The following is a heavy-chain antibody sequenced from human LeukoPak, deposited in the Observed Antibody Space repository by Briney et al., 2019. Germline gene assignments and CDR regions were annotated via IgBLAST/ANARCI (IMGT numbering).Heavy chain of an antibody. V-gene: IGHV1-69*04. D-gene: IGHD6-19*01. J-gene: IGHJ4*02. CDR2: IIPILGIA. Sequence: SVTVSCKASGGTFSSYAISWVRQAPGQGLEWMGRIIPILGIANYAQKFQGRVTITADKSTSTAYMELSSLRSEDTAVYYCAREAGYSSGWYYFDYWGQGTLVTVSS. CDR1: GGTFSSYA. CDR3: AREAGYSSGWYYFDY.